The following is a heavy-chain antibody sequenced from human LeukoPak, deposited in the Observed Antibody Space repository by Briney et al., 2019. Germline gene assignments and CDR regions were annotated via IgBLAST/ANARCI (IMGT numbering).Heavy chain of an antibody. CDR3: ARAPSSSWPFDY. CDR1: GGSISSYY. Sequence: PSETLSLTCTVSGGSISSYYWSWIRQPPGKGPEWIGYIYYSGSTNYNPSLKSRVTISVDTSKNQFSLKLSSVTAADTAVYYCARAPSSSWPFDYWGQGTLVTVSS. J-gene: IGHJ4*02. CDR2: IYYSGST. D-gene: IGHD6-13*01. V-gene: IGHV4-59*01.